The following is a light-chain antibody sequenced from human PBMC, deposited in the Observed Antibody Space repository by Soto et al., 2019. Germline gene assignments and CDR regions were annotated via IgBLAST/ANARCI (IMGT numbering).Light chain of an antibody. V-gene: IGLV1-51*01. CDR1: SSNIGNND. CDR2: DNN. Sequence: QSVLTQPPSVSAAPGQKVSISCSGSSSNIGNNDVCWYHQLPGTAPKVLIYDNNKRASGIPDRFSGSKSGTSATLGITGLQTGDEGDYYCGTWDSDSYVLGTGTKVTVL. J-gene: IGLJ1*01. CDR3: GTWDSDSYV.